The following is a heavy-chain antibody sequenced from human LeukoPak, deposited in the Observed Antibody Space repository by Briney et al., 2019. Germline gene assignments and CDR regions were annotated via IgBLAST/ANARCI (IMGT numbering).Heavy chain of an antibody. CDR2: IYYSGST. D-gene: IGHD3-3*01. CDR3: ARGLNDSWTGENY. CDR1: GGSISSYY. J-gene: IGHJ4*02. Sequence: KSSETLSLTCTVSGGSISSYYWSWIRQPPGKGLEWIGYIYYSGSTNYNPSLKSRVTISLDTSKSQFSLKVRYVTAADTVVYYCARGLNDSWTGENYWGQGTLVTVSS. V-gene: IGHV4-59*12.